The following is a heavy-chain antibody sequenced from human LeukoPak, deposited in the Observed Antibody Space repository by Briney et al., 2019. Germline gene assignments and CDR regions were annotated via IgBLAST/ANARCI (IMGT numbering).Heavy chain of an antibody. CDR2: INPNSGGK. V-gene: IGHV1-2*02. CDR1: GYTFTGYY. Sequence: GASVKVSRKASGYTFTGYYMHWVREAPGPGVEWMGGINPNSGGKNYVQKFQGKVTMTRDTSISTAYMELSSLRADDTAVYYCAMNPASYYDFSGYYYYMDVWGKGTTVTVSS. J-gene: IGHJ6*03. CDR3: AMNPASYYDFSGYYYYMDV. D-gene: IGHD3-3*01.